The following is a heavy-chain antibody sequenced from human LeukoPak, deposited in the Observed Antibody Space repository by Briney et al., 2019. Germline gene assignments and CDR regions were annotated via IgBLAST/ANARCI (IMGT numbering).Heavy chain of an antibody. CDR3: VRASFDH. J-gene: IGHJ4*02. CDR1: GYTFVTYG. V-gene: IGHV1-18*01. CDR2: ISTYNGNT. Sequence: ASVKVSCKASGYTFVTYGINWVRQAPGQGPEWIGWISTYNGNTKYALKFQDRVTLTRDTSTTTAYMELKSLTSDDRAVYYCVRASFDHWGQGTLVIVSS.